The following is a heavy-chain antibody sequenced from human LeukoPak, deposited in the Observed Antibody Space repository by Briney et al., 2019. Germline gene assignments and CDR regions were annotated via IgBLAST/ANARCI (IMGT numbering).Heavy chain of an antibody. D-gene: IGHD5-24*01. J-gene: IGHJ5*02. CDR2: GHHSGST. CDR1: GFSVSTTYY. V-gene: IGHV4-38-2*01. Sequence: SETLSLTCAVSGFSVSTTYYWAWIRQPPGKGLEWIGSGHHSGSTYYNPSFKSRLSVSVDTPKNQFSLRLSSVIAADTAKFFCARHSGWIAVTTTTIDWFDPWGQGILVTVSS. CDR3: ARHSGWIAVTTTTIDWFDP.